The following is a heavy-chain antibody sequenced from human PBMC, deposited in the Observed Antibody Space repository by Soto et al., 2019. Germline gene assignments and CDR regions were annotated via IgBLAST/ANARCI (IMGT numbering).Heavy chain of an antibody. CDR2: INPNSGGT. CDR3: ARVGNSSYSPFHF. CDR1: GYTLTGFY. J-gene: IGHJ4*02. Sequence: GGSVKVSCQASGYTLTGFYLHWLREAPRQGHEWMGWINPNSGGTNYAQTFQGSVTFTRDTSINTAYMELTRLGSDDTAVYFCARVGNSSYSPFHFWGQGTPVTVSS. D-gene: IGHD6-6*01. V-gene: IGHV1-2*02.